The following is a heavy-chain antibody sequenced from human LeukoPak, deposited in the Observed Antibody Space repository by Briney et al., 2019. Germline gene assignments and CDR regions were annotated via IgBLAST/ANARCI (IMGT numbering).Heavy chain of an antibody. CDR1: GLSFSSYA. V-gene: IGHV3-23*01. J-gene: IGHJ4*01. Sequence: QPGGSPRLSCAASGLSFSSYAMNWVRQAPGKGLEWVSTISGSGNTTSYAASVQGRFTISRDNSKNTLYLQMNSLRTEDTAVYYCATSRVVVVVAATPYYFDNWGQGTLVTVSS. CDR2: ISGSGNTT. CDR3: ATSRVVVVVAATPYYFDN. D-gene: IGHD2-15*01.